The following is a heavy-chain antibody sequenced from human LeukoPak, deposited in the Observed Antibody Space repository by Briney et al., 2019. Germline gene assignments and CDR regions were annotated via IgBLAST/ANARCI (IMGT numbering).Heavy chain of an antibody. CDR2: ISSSSSYI. Sequence: GGSLRLSCTVSGFTVSSNSMNWVRQAPGKGLEWVSSISSSSSYIYYADSVKGRFTISRDNAKNSLYLQMNSLRAEDTAVYYCARDPYSSGWKLPGFDYWGQGTLVTVSS. D-gene: IGHD6-19*01. V-gene: IGHV3-21*01. CDR3: ARDPYSSGWKLPGFDY. CDR1: GFTVSSNS. J-gene: IGHJ4*02.